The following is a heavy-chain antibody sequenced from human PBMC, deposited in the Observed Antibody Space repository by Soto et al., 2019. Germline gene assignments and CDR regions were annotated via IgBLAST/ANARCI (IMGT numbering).Heavy chain of an antibody. J-gene: IGHJ6*02. Sequence: QVQLQESGPGLVKPSGTLSLTCAVSGASISSNNWWSWVRQSPGKGLEWVGEIYSRGQTNYNPSLGSRVTISMDTSNNQFSLTLTSVTAADTAMYFCARDRLERSPYHYNYGVDVWGHGASVTVSS. CDR1: GASISSNNW. V-gene: IGHV4-4*02. CDR3: ARDRLERSPYHYNYGVDV. CDR2: IYSRGQT. D-gene: IGHD1-1*01.